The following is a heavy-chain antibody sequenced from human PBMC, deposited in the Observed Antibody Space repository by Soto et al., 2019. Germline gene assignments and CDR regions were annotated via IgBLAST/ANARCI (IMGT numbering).Heavy chain of an antibody. CDR1: GDTVSSSSAA. CDR2: TYYRSKWYN. V-gene: IGHV6-1*01. CDR3: ARGGYSMDV. J-gene: IGHJ6*02. Sequence: NPSETLSLTCAISGDTVSSSSAAWTWIRQSPSRGLEWLGKTYYRSKWYNDYAVSVKSRITINPDTSKNQFSLQLNSVTPEDTAVYYCARGGYSMDVWGQGTTVTVSS.